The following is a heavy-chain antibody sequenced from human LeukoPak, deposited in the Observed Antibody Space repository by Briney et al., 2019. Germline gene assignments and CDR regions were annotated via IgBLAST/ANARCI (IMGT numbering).Heavy chain of an antibody. Sequence: ASVKVSCKASGYTFANFGITWVRQAPGQGLEWMRWISVYNGNTNYAQNLQGRVILTTDTSTSTAYMELRSLRSDDTALYYCARTCSSSSCYMVHWGQGTLVTVSS. V-gene: IGHV1-18*01. CDR1: GYTFANFG. J-gene: IGHJ4*02. CDR2: ISVYNGNT. CDR3: ARTCSSSSCYMVH. D-gene: IGHD2-2*02.